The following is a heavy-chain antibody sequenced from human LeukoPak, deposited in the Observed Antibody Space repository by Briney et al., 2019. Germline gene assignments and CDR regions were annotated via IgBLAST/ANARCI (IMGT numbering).Heavy chain of an antibody. J-gene: IGHJ5*02. CDR3: ARNSGGNWNDVRWFDP. V-gene: IGHV1-18*01. Sequence: EASVKVSCKASGYTFTSYGISWVRQAPGQGLEWMGWIRAYNGNTNYAQKLQGRVTMTTDTSTSTAYMELRSLRSDDTAVYYCARNSGGNWNDVRWFDPWGQGTLVTVSS. CDR2: IRAYNGNT. CDR1: GYTFTSYG. D-gene: IGHD1-1*01.